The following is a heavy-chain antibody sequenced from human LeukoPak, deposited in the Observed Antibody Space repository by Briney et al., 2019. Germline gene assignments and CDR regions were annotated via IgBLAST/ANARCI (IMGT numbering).Heavy chain of an antibody. Sequence: PSETLSLTCTVSGGSISSYYWSWIRQPPGKGLEWIGYIYYSGSTNYNPSLKSRVTISVDTSKNQFSLKLSSVTAADTAVYYCARDKAVDKGRAFDIWGQGTMVTVSS. V-gene: IGHV4-59*01. CDR1: GGSISSYY. D-gene: IGHD5-12*01. J-gene: IGHJ3*02. CDR3: ARDKAVDKGRAFDI. CDR2: IYYSGST.